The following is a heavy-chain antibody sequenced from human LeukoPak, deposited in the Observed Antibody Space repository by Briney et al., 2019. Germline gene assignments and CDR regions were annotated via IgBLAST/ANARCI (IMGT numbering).Heavy chain of an antibody. D-gene: IGHD4-17*01. CDR3: ARSAPSVTSYYFDS. CDR1: GDSISRYY. J-gene: IGHJ4*02. V-gene: IGHV4-4*07. CDR2: FYTIGST. Sequence: SETLSLTCTVSGDSISRYYWSWIRQPAGKGLEWIGRFYTIGSTNYNPSLKSRVTMSLDTSKYQFSLTLNSVTAADTAVYYCARSAPSVTSYYFDSWGQGTLVTVSS.